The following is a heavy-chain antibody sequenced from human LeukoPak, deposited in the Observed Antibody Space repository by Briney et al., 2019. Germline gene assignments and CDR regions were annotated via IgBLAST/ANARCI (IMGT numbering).Heavy chain of an antibody. CDR3: ARRSRLHRTPLDY. J-gene: IGHJ4*02. CDR1: GGSFSGYY. Sequence: TSETLSLTCAVYGGSFSGYYWSWIRQPPGKGLEWIGEINHSGSTNYNPSLKSRVTISVDTSKNQFSPKLSSVTAADTAVYYCARRSRLHRTPLDYWGQGTLVTVSS. D-gene: IGHD2-15*01. V-gene: IGHV4-34*01. CDR2: INHSGST.